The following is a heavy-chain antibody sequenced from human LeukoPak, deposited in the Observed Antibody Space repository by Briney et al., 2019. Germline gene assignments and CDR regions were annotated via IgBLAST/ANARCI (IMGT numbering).Heavy chain of an antibody. J-gene: IGHJ3*02. CDR2: IVVGSGDT. D-gene: IGHD3-10*01. CDR1: GFTFTSSA. CDR3: GADSMPRGVFSYAFDI. Sequence: TSVKVSCKASGFTFTSSAVQWVRQARGQRLEWIGWIVVGSGDTNSAQKFQERVTITRGMSTRTAYMELSSLRSEDTTVYYCGADSMPRGVFSYAFDIWGQGTMVTVSS. V-gene: IGHV1-58*01.